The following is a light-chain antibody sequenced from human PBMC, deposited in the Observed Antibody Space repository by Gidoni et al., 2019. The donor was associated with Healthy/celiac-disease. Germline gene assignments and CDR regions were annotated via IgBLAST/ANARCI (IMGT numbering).Light chain of an antibody. Sequence: QSVLTQPPSVSGAPGQRVTISCTGSSSNIGAGYDVHWYQQLPGTAPKLLIYGNSNRPSGFPDRFSGSKSGTSASLAITGLQAEDEADYYCQSYDSSLSVHVVFGGGTKLTVL. J-gene: IGLJ2*01. CDR1: SSNIGAGYD. CDR3: QSYDSSLSVHVV. CDR2: GNS. V-gene: IGLV1-40*01.